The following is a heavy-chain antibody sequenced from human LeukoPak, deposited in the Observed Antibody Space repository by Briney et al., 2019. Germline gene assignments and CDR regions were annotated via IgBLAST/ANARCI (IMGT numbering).Heavy chain of an antibody. Sequence: GGSLRLSCAASGFTFSKYDMSWVRQAPGKGLEWVAGVSRSGGSTYYADSVKGRFTISRDNSKNTLWLQMNSLRDEDTAVYHCAKPGTTDWGQGTLVTVSS. CDR1: GFTFSKYD. V-gene: IGHV3-23*01. CDR3: AKPGTTD. J-gene: IGHJ4*02. CDR2: VSRSGGST. D-gene: IGHD1-1*01.